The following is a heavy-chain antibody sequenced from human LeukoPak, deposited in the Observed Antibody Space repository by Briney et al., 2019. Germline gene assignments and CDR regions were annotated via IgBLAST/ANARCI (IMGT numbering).Heavy chain of an antibody. CDR3: ARESTVTIGFDY. Sequence: SVKVSCKASGGTFSSYAISWVRQAPGQGLEWMGGTIPIFGTANYAQKFQGRVTITTDESTSTAYMELSSLRSEDTAVYYCARESTVTIGFDYWGQGTLVTVSS. J-gene: IGHJ4*02. D-gene: IGHD4-17*01. CDR2: TIPIFGTA. CDR1: GGTFSSYA. V-gene: IGHV1-69*05.